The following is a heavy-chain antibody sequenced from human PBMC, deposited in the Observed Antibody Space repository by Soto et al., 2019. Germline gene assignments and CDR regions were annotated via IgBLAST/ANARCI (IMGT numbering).Heavy chain of an antibody. Sequence: GESLKISCRGSGYTFTDCWIGWVRQLPGKGREGMGIIYPGDSDTIYIPSFQGHVTITVDQYTNTASVQWNNLRAPDTAMSYCAGHTSNFPYYHYAMAVRRQRTTVTVSS. CDR1: GYTFTDCW. V-gene: IGHV5-51*01. J-gene: IGHJ6*02. CDR3: AGHTSNFPYYHYAMAV. CDR2: IYPGDSDT. D-gene: IGHD2-2*01.